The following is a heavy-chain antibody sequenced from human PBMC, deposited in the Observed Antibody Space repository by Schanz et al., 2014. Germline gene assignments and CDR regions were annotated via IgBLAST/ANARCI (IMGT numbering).Heavy chain of an antibody. CDR3: ARENLNWEAFDI. CDR1: GFTFSSYG. V-gene: IGHV3-21*04. D-gene: IGHD7-27*01. J-gene: IGHJ3*02. Sequence: EVQLVESGGGLVKPGGSLRLSCAASGFTFSSYGMNWVRQAPGKGLEWVSYISRDGTTSYYADSVKGRFTISRDNAKNSLYLEMTSLRGEDTAVYYCARENLNWEAFDIWGQGTMVTVSS. CDR2: ISRDGTTS.